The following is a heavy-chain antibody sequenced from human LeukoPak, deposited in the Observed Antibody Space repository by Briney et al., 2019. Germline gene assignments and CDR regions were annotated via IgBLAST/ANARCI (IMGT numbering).Heavy chain of an antibody. J-gene: IGHJ4*02. CDR1: GFTFSNYW. D-gene: IGHD6-13*01. CDR3: ARDRVWTVLY. V-gene: IGHV3-7*01. Sequence: PGGSLRLSCAASGFTFSNYWMSWVRQAPGKGLEWVANINQDGSEKYYVDSVKGRFTISRDNAKNSVYLQMNSLRAEDTAVYYCARDRVWTVLYWGQGTLVSVSS. CDR2: INQDGSEK.